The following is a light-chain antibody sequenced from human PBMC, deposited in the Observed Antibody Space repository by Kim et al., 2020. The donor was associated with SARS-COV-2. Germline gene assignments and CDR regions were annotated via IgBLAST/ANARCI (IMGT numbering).Light chain of an antibody. CDR3: QQYNNWPPGVS. V-gene: IGKV3-15*01. CDR2: GVS. CDR1: QGVCLS. J-gene: IGKJ4*01. Sequence: PRETVTLSCRASQGVCLSLAWYQPTPGQAPRLLIYGVSRRATDIPDRFSGSGSGTEFTLTISSLQSEDFGIYYCQQYNNWPPGVSFGGGTKLEI.